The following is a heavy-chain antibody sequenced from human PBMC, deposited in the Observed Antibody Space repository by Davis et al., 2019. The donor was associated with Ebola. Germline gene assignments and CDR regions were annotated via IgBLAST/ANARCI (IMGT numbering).Heavy chain of an antibody. V-gene: IGHV3-33*06. Sequence: GESLKISCAASGFTFSSYGMHWVRQAPGKGLEWVAVIWYDGSNKYYADSVKGRFTISRDNSKNTLYLQMNSLRAEDTAVYYCAKDGPSGLNYYYYYGMDVWGQGTTVTVSS. CDR2: IWYDGSNK. CDR1: GFTFSSYG. D-gene: IGHD3-10*01. CDR3: AKDGPSGLNYYYYYGMDV. J-gene: IGHJ6*02.